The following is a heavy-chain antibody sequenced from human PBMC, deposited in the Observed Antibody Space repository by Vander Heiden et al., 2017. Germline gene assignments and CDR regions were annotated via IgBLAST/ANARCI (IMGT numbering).Heavy chain of an antibody. Sequence: EGQLVESGGGLMQAGGSLRLSCAASGFPFSSLGMNWVRQAPGKGLEWISYINGSSSPVFYADSVKGRFTISRDNANNSLSLQMNSPRDDDTAIYYCVTGAFDIWGPGTVVTVSP. V-gene: IGHV3-48*02. CDR3: VTGAFDI. CDR1: GFPFSSLG. J-gene: IGHJ3*02. CDR2: INGSSSPV.